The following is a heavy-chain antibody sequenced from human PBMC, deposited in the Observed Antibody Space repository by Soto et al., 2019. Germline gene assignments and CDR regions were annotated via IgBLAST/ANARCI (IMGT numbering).Heavy chain of an antibody. D-gene: IGHD5-12*01. J-gene: IGHJ6*03. CDR3: VLTYSGYDYVYYYYYMDV. Sequence: ASVKVSCKASGYTFTSYDINWVRQATGQGLEWMGLMNPNSGNTGYAQKFQGRVTMTRNTSISTAYMELSSLRSEDTAVYYCVLTYSGYDYVYYYYYMDVWGKGTTVTVSS. CDR1: GYTFTSYD. CDR2: MNPNSGNT. V-gene: IGHV1-8*01.